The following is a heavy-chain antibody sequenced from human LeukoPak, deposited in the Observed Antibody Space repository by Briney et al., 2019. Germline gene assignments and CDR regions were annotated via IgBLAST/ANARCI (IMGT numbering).Heavy chain of an antibody. Sequence: GGSLRLSCAASGFTFSSYAMSWVRQAPGKGLEWVSAISGSGGSTYYADSVKGRFTISRDNSKNTLYLQMNSLRAEDTAVYYCAKDSSDDSSGYYWYYYYYMDVWGKGTTVTVSS. D-gene: IGHD3-22*01. CDR2: ISGSGGST. V-gene: IGHV3-23*01. J-gene: IGHJ6*03. CDR1: GFTFSSYA. CDR3: AKDSSDDSSGYYWYYYYYMDV.